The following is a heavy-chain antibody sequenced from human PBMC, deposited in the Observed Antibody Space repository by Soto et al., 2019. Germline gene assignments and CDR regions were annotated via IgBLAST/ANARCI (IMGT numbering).Heavy chain of an antibody. J-gene: IGHJ4*02. CDR1: GGTFSSDA. Sequence: QVQLVQSGAEVKKPGSSVKVSCKASGGTFSSDAISWVRQAPGQGLEWMGGIIPMLGTVNYIQKFQGRVTITADESTSTAYMELRSLIPDDTAVYYCARSTIFGVVIVPDFDYWGQGTLVTVSS. CDR2: IIPMLGTV. CDR3: ARSTIFGVVIVPDFDY. D-gene: IGHD3-3*01. V-gene: IGHV1-69*11.